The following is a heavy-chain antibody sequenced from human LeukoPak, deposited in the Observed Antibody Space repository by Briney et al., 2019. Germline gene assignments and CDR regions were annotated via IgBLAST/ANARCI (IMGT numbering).Heavy chain of an antibody. V-gene: IGHV1-69*05. J-gene: IGHJ5*02. CDR3: ARSRDDYVWGST. CDR2: IIPIFGTA. D-gene: IGHD3-16*01. Sequence: ASVKVSCKASGGTFSSYAISWVRQAPGQGLEWMGGIIPIFGTANYAQKFQGRVTITTDESTSTAYMELSSLRSEDTAVYYCARSRDDYVWGSTWGQGTLVTVSS. CDR1: GGTFSSYA.